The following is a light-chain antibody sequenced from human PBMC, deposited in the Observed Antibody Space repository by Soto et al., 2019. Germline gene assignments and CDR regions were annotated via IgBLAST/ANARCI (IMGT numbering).Light chain of an antibody. J-gene: IGLJ2*01. V-gene: IGLV2-14*01. Sequence: QSALTQPASVSGSPGQSITISCTGTSSDVGGYNYVSWYQQHPGKAPKLMIYDVSNRPSGVSNRFSGSKSGNTASLTISGLQAEDEADYYCSAYPRSSTVVFGGGTKVTVL. CDR2: DVS. CDR3: SAYPRSSTVV. CDR1: SSDVGGYNY.